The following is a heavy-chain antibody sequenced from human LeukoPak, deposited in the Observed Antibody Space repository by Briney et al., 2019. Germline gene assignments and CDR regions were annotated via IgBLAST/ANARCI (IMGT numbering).Heavy chain of an antibody. D-gene: IGHD5-24*01. V-gene: IGHV3-7*03. CDR3: ARGAGYNYPYYFDY. J-gene: IGHJ4*02. CDR2: IKEDGSEK. CDR1: GFTFSSCW. Sequence: GGSLRLSCAVSGFTFSSCWMSWVRQAPGMGLEWVANIKEDGSEKNYVDSVKGRFTISRDNAKNTLYLQMNSLRAEDTAVYYCARGAGYNYPYYFDYWGQGTLVTVSS.